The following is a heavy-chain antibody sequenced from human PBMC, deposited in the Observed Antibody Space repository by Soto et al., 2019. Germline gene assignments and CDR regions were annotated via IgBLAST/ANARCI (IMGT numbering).Heavy chain of an antibody. D-gene: IGHD1-26*01. CDR2: INHSGST. Sequence: QVQLQQWGAGLLKPSETLSLTCAVYGWSFSGYYWSWIRQPPGKGLEWIGEINHSGSTNYNPSLKSRVTISVDTSKNQFSLKLSAVTAADTAVYYCARHELPRYFDLWGRGTLVTVSS. V-gene: IGHV4-34*01. CDR3: ARHELPRYFDL. J-gene: IGHJ2*01. CDR1: GWSFSGYY.